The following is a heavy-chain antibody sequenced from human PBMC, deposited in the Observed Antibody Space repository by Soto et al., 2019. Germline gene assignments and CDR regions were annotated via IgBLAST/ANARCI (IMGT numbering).Heavy chain of an antibody. CDR2: IAPSDSYT. J-gene: IGHJ6*02. V-gene: IGHV5-10-1*01. Sequence: GESLKISCKGSGYSFTNYWITWVRQMPGKGLEWMGRIAPSDSYTNYSPSFQGHVTISADKSISTAYLQWSSLKASDSAIYYCARRTLTSYSGMDVWGQGTTVTVSS. CDR1: GYSFTNYW. CDR3: ARRTLTSYSGMDV. D-gene: IGHD4-17*01.